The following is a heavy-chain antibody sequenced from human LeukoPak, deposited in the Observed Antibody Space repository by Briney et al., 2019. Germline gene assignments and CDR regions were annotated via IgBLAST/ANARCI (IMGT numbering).Heavy chain of an antibody. J-gene: IGHJ2*01. CDR3: ARRWSERNPTPYWYFDL. D-gene: IGHD1-1*01. CDR1: GGSFSGYY. CDR2: INHSGST. V-gene: IGHV4-34*01. Sequence: SETLSLTCAVYGGSFSGYYWSWIRQPPGKGLGWIGEINHSGSTNYTPSLKSRVTISVDTSKNQFSLKLSSVTAADTAVYYCARRWSERNPTPYWYFDLWGRGTLVTVSS.